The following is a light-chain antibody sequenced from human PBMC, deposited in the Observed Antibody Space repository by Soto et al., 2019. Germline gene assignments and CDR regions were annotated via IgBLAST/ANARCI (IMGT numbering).Light chain of an antibody. Sequence: QSALTQPPSASGSPGQSVTSSCTGTSRDVGGYNYVSWYQQYPGKVPKLMIYEVSERPSGVPDRFSGSKSGNTAFLTVSGLQAEDEADYYCLSYADTAYVFGTGTKGTVL. J-gene: IGLJ1*01. V-gene: IGLV2-8*01. CDR3: LSYADTAYV. CDR2: EVS. CDR1: SRDVGGYNY.